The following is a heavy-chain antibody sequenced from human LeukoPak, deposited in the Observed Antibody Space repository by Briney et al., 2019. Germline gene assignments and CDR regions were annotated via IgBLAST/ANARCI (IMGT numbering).Heavy chain of an antibody. Sequence: SETLSLTCTVSGGSIRSSYYYWGWIRQPPGKGLEWIGSIYDSGSTYYNPSLKSRVTISVDTSKNQFSLKLSSVTAADTAVYYCARGDCSSTSCQIRYYYYGMDVWGQGTTVTVSS. CDR3: ARGDCSSTSCQIRYYYYGMDV. CDR2: IYDSGST. V-gene: IGHV4-39*01. CDR1: GGSIRSSYYY. J-gene: IGHJ6*02. D-gene: IGHD2-2*01.